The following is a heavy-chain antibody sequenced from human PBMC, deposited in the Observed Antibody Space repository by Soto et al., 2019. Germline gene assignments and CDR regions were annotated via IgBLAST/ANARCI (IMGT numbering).Heavy chain of an antibody. CDR2: ISSSSSTI. Sequence: EVQLVESGGGLVQPGGSLRLPCPASGLPFSSYSMNWFRQAPGKGLEWVSYISSSSSTIYYADSVKGRFTISRDNAKNSLYLQMNSLRAEDTAVYYCASERYCSGGSCPKGNWFDPWGQGTLVTVSS. CDR1: GLPFSSYS. D-gene: IGHD2-15*01. J-gene: IGHJ5*02. V-gene: IGHV3-48*01. CDR3: ASERYCSGGSCPKGNWFDP.